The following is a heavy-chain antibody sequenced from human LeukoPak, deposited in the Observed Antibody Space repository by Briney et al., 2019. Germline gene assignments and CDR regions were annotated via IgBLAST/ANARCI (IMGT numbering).Heavy chain of an antibody. J-gene: IGHJ4*02. CDR2: INPNSGGT. D-gene: IGHD6-19*01. CDR1: GYTFTGYY. V-gene: IGHV1-2*02. CDR3: ARDIFGYSSGQMEDY. Sequence: ASVKVSCKASGYTFTGYYMHWVRQAPGQGLEWMGWINPNSGGTNYAQKFQGRVTMTRDTSISTAYMELSRLRSDDTAVYYCARDIFGYSSGQMEDYWGQGTLVTVSS.